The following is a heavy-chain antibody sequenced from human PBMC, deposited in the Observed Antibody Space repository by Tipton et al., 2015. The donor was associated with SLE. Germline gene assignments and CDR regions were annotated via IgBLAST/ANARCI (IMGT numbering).Heavy chain of an antibody. CDR3: ARVVVAAYDAFDI. V-gene: IGHV4-59*12. J-gene: IGHJ3*02. Sequence: TLSLTCTVSGGSITNYYWSWIRQPPGKGLEWIGYIYYSGSTNYNPSLKSRVTISVDTSKNQFSLKLSSVTAADTAVYYCARVVVAAYDAFDIWGQGTMVTVSS. CDR1: GGSITNYY. D-gene: IGHD2-15*01. CDR2: IYYSGST.